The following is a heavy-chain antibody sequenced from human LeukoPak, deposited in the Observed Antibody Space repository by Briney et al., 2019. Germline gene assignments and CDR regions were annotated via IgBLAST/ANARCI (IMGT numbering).Heavy chain of an antibody. J-gene: IGHJ6*02. CDR2: IIPILGIA. CDR1: RGTFRSYS. V-gene: IGHV1-69*04. Sequence: SVQVSCMASRGTFRSYSISWVRQAPGPRLAWMGRIIPILGIANYAQRLQGRVTLTADKSTSTAYMELSSLRSEDSAVYYCARDLSYPALVYYYYGMDVCGQGTTVTVSS. D-gene: IGHD1-26*01. CDR3: ARDLSYPALVYYYYGMDV.